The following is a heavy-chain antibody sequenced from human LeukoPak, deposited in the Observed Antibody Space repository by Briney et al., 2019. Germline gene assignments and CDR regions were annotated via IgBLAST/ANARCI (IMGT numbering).Heavy chain of an antibody. J-gene: IGHJ3*02. CDR3: ARECLLSGYGGNSGAFDI. Sequence: GGSLRLSCAASGFTFSNYEMNWVRQAPGKGLEWVSYISSSGTSIYYADSVKGRFTISRDNAKNSLYLQMNSLRAKDTALYYCARECLLSGYGGNSGAFDIWGQGTMVTVSS. CDR1: GFTFSNYE. CDR2: ISSSGTSI. D-gene: IGHD4-23*01. V-gene: IGHV3-48*03.